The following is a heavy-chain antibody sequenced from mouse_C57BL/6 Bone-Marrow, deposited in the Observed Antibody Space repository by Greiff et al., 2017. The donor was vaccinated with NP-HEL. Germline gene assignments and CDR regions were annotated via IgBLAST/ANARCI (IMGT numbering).Heavy chain of an antibody. CDR1: GYSFTGYF. V-gene: IGHV1-20*01. Sequence: VQLQQSGPELVKPGDSVKISCKASGYSFTGYFMNWVMQSHGKSLEWIGRINPYNGDTFYNQKFKGKATLTVDKSSSTAHMELRSLTSEDSAVYYCARCYDYDPWFAYWGQGTLVTVSA. CDR2: INPYNGDT. D-gene: IGHD2-4*01. CDR3: ARCYDYDPWFAY. J-gene: IGHJ3*01.